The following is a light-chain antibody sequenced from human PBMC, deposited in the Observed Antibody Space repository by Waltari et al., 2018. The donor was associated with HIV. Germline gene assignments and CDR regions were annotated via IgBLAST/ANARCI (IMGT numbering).Light chain of an antibody. V-gene: IGKV1-5*03. J-gene: IGKJ1*01. CDR2: QAS. Sequence: DIQMTQSPSTLSASVGDRVTITCRASQIISRWLAWYQQKPGKAPNLLIYQASSLESGVPSRFGGTGSGTEFTLTSSSLQPDDFATYYCQHYNSYSGTFGQGTKVEIK. CDR3: QHYNSYSGT. CDR1: QIISRW.